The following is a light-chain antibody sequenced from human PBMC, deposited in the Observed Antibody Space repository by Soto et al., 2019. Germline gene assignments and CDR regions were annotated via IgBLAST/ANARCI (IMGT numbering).Light chain of an antibody. CDR3: CSYAGSYPFV. J-gene: IGLJ1*01. V-gene: IGLV2-11*01. CDR1: SSDVGGYNY. CDR2: DVD. Sequence: QSVLTQPRSVSGSPGQSVTISCTGTSSDVGGYNYVSWYQHHPGKAPKLMIYDVDKRPSGVPGRFSGSKSGNTASLTISGLQAEDEADYYCCSYAGSYPFVFGPGIKVT.